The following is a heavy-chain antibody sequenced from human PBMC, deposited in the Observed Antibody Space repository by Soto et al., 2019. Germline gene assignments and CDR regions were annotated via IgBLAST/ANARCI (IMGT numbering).Heavy chain of an antibody. Sequence: SETLSLTCTVSGGSISSSSYYWGWIRQPPGKGLEWIGSIYYSGSTYYNPSLKSRVAISVDTSKNQFSLKLSSVTAADTAVYYCARHTPAISISDHWGQGTLVTVSS. CDR2: IYYSGST. J-gene: IGHJ4*02. CDR1: GGSISSSSYY. CDR3: ARHTPAISISDH. V-gene: IGHV4-39*01. D-gene: IGHD2-15*01.